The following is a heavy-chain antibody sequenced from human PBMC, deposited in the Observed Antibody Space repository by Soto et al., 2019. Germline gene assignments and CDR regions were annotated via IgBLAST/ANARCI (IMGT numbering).Heavy chain of an antibody. CDR1: GFTFSSYA. CDR3: AREACISTSCYASAYYYYGMDV. D-gene: IGHD2-2*01. CDR2: ISYDGSNK. Sequence: GGSLRLSCAASGFTFSSYAMHWVRQAPGKGLEWVAVISYDGSNKYYADSVKGRFTISRDNSKNTLYLQMNSLRAEDTAVYYCAREACISTSCYASAYYYYGMDVWGQGTTVTVSS. V-gene: IGHV3-30-3*01. J-gene: IGHJ6*02.